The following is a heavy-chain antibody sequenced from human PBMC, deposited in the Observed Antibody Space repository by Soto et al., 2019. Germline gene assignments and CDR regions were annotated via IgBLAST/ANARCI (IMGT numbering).Heavy chain of an antibody. CDR1: GYTFTGYY. J-gene: IGHJ6*02. Sequence: GESLKISCKASGYTFTGYYMHWVRQAPGQGLEWMGWINPNSGGTNYAQKFQGWVTMTRDTSISTAYMELSRLRSDDTAVYYCARALYSSSSPYYYYYGMDVWGQGTTVTVSS. D-gene: IGHD6-6*01. CDR2: INPNSGGT. V-gene: IGHV1-2*04. CDR3: ARALYSSSSPYYYYYGMDV.